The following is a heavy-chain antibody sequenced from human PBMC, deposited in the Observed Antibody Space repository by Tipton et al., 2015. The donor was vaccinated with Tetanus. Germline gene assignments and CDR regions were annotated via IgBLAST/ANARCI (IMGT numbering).Heavy chain of an antibody. D-gene: IGHD6-19*01. Sequence: QSGAEVKKPGASVKVSCKASGYTFTSYGISWVRQAPGQGLEWMGWISAYNGNTNYAQKLQGRVTMTTDTSTSTAYMELRSLRSDDTAVYYCARDQPSQQWRVPTYYGMDVCGQGTTVTVSS. V-gene: IGHV1-18*01. CDR3: ARDQPSQQWRVPTYYGMDV. J-gene: IGHJ6*02. CDR2: ISAYNGNT. CDR1: GYTFTSYG.